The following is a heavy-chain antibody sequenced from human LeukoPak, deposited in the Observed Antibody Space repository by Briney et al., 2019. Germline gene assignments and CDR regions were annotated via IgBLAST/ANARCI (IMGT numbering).Heavy chain of an antibody. CDR3: AASDYFHF. V-gene: IGHV3-74*01. CDR1: GLSISNYW. CDR2: IRVDGTNT. Sequence: GGSLRLSCVASGLSISNYWMHRVRLVPGKGLMWVSRIRVDGTNTTYADSVKGRFTVSRDNAKNTLYLQMNSLRAEDTAVYYCAASDYFHFWGQGTLVSVSS. J-gene: IGHJ4*02.